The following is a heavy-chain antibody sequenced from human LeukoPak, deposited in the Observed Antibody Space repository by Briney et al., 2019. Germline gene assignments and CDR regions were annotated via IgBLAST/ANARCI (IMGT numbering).Heavy chain of an antibody. CDR1: GFTFSSYA. CDR3: AKREWLSDYYYYGMDV. J-gene: IGHJ6*02. D-gene: IGHD3-3*01. CDR2: ISGSGGST. V-gene: IGHV3-23*01. Sequence: QPGRSLRLSCAASGFTFSSYAMSWVRQAPGKGLEWVSAISGSGGSTYYADSVKGRFTISRDNSKNTLYLQMNSLRAEDTAVYYCAKREWLSDYYYYGMDVWGQGTTVTVSS.